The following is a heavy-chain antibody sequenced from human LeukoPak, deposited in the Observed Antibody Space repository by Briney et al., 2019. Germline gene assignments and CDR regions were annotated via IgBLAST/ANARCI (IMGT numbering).Heavy chain of an antibody. CDR2: INPNSGGT. Sequence: ASVKVSCKASGYTFTGYYMHWVRQAPGQGLEWMGWINPNSGGTNYAQKFQGRVTMTRDTSISTAYMELSRLRSDDTAVYYCAREILGSSGWFNAFDIWGQGTMVTVSS. V-gene: IGHV1-2*02. D-gene: IGHD6-19*01. CDR1: GYTFTGYY. CDR3: AREILGSSGWFNAFDI. J-gene: IGHJ3*02.